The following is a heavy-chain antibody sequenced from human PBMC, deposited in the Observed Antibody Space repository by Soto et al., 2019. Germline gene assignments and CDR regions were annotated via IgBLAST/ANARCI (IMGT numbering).Heavy chain of an antibody. J-gene: IGHJ4*02. CDR2: FSGSGGST. Sequence: GSPRPPCGAPGFNLNSYSMSWVRQAPGKGLELVSAFSGSGGSTYYADSVKGRFTISRDNSQNTLYLQMNSLRAEDMAVYYCAKDGYCSSTTCYSRFDYWGQGSLVTVSS. V-gene: IGHV3-23*01. CDR3: AKDGYCSSTTCYSRFDY. CDR1: GFNLNSYS. D-gene: IGHD2-2*03.